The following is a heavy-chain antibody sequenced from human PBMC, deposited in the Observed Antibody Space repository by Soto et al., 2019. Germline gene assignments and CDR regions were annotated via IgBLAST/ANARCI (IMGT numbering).Heavy chain of an antibody. CDR2: INPNSGGT. CDR3: ARPLYSSSGY. J-gene: IGHJ4*02. D-gene: IGHD6-19*01. V-gene: IGHV1-2*02. Sequence: ASVKVSCKASGYIFTGYYMHWVRQAPGQGLEWMGWINPNSGGTNYAQRVQGRVTMTRDTSISTAYMELSRLRSDDTAVYYCARPLYSSSGYWGQGTLVTVSS. CDR1: GYIFTGYY.